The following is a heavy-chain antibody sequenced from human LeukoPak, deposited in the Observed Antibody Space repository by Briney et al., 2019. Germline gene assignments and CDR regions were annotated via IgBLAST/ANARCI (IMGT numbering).Heavy chain of an antibody. J-gene: IGHJ4*02. V-gene: IGHV3-48*01. D-gene: IGHD6-13*01. CDR2: ISSSSSTI. Sequence: GGSLRLSCAASGFAFSSYSMNWVRQAPGKGLEWVSYISSSSSTIYYADSVKGRFTISRDNAKNSLYLQMNSLRAEDTAVYYCARTELEQQLVLPPADFDYWGQGTLVTVSS. CDR3: ARTELEQQLVLPPADFDY. CDR1: GFAFSSYS.